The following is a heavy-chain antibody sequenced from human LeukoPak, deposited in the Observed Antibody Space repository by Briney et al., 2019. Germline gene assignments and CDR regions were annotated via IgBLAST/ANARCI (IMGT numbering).Heavy chain of an antibody. Sequence: ASVKVSCKASGYTFTSYGISWVRQATGQGLEWMGWMNPNSGNTGYAQKFQGRVTMTRNTSISTAYMELSSLRSEDTAVYYCARSDYGFGDAFDIWGQGTMVTVSS. CDR1: GYTFTSYG. J-gene: IGHJ3*02. CDR3: ARSDYGFGDAFDI. V-gene: IGHV1-8*02. CDR2: MNPNSGNT. D-gene: IGHD4-17*01.